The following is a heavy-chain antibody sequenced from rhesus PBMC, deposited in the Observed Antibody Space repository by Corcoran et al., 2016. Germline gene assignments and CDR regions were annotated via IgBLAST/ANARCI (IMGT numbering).Heavy chain of an antibody. V-gene: IGHV4-160*01. CDR3: ARLGSSGWDWYFDL. Sequence: QVQLQESGPGLVKPSETLSLTCAVPGGSLSSNYWSWTRQPPGKGLGWIGYIYGSSVSTYYNPSLKSRVTISTDTSKNQFSLKLSSVTAADTAVYYCARLGSSGWDWYFDLWGPGTPITISS. D-gene: IGHD6-31*01. J-gene: IGHJ2*01. CDR1: GGSLSSNY. CDR2: IYGSSVST.